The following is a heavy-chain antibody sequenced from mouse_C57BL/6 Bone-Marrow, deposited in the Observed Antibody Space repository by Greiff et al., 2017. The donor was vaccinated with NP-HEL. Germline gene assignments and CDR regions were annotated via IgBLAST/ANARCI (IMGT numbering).Heavy chain of an antibody. J-gene: IGHJ3*01. CDR1: DSEVFPIAY. CDR2: ILPSIGRT. CDR3: ARDYGSSQAWFAY. V-gene: IGHV15-2*01. D-gene: IGHD1-1*01. Sequence: VQLQQSGSELRSPGSSVKLSCKDFDSEVFPIAYMSWVRQKPGHGFEWIGGILPSIGRTIYGEKFEDKATLDADTLSNTAYLELNSLTSEDSAIYYCARDYGSSQAWFAYWGQGTLVTVSA.